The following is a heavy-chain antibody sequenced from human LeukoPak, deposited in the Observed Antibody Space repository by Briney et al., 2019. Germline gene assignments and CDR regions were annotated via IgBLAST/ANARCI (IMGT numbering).Heavy chain of an antibody. CDR2: INHSGST. CDR3: ARGSAGYCSGGSCYWFDP. J-gene: IGHJ5*02. D-gene: IGHD2-15*01. V-gene: IGHV4-34*01. CDR1: GGSFSGYY. Sequence: PSETLSLTCAVYGGSFSGYYWSWIRQPPGKGLEWIGEINHSGSTNYNPSLKSRVTISVDTSKNQFSLKLSSVTAADTAVYYCARGSAGYCSGGSCYWFDPWGQGTLVTVSS.